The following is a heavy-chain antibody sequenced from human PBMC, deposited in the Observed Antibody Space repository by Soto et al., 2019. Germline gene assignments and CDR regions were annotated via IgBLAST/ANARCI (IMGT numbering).Heavy chain of an antibody. D-gene: IGHD3-10*01. CDR1: GFTFSSYE. CDR2: ISSSGSTI. J-gene: IGHJ4*02. V-gene: IGHV3-48*03. Sequence: EVQLVESGGGLVQPGGSLRLSCAASGFTFSSYEMNWVRQAPGKGLEWVSYISSSGSTIYYADSVKGRFTISRDNAKNSLYLQMNSLRAEDTAVYYCAREGYYGSGSEFDYRGQGTLVTVSS. CDR3: AREGYYGSGSEFDY.